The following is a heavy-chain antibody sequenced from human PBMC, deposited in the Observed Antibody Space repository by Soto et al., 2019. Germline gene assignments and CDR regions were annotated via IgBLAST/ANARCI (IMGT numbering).Heavy chain of an antibody. CDR1: GYTFTFRY. CDR3: ARSPFAGSDAFGI. J-gene: IGHJ3*02. CDR2: ITPFKSDT. V-gene: IGHV1-45*02. Sequence: SVKVSCKASGYTFTFRYLHWVRQAPGQALGWMGWITPFKSDTNYAQKFQDRVTITRDRSVSTAYMELSNLRSDDTAMYYCARSPFAGSDAFGIWGQGTMVTVSS. D-gene: IGHD1-1*01.